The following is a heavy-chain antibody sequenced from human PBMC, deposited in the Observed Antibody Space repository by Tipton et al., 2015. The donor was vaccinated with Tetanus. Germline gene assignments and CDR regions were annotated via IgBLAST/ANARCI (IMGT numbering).Heavy chain of an antibody. Sequence: TLSLTCTVSGGSVSSGNYYWSWIRQPPGKELEWIGYIYYSGGTNYNPSLKSRVTISVDTSKNQFSLRLNSVSAADTAVYYCARGPIFGVLTYRAFDIWGQGTMVTVSS. D-gene: IGHD3-3*01. CDR1: GGSVSSGNYY. V-gene: IGHV4-61*01. CDR2: IYYSGGT. J-gene: IGHJ3*02. CDR3: ARGPIFGVLTYRAFDI.